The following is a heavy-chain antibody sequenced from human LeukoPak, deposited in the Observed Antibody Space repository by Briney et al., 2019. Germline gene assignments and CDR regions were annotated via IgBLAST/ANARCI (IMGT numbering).Heavy chain of an antibody. V-gene: IGHV4-61*01. D-gene: IGHD2-21*02. CDR2: IYYSGST. Sequence: PSETLSLTCTVSGGSVSSGSYYWGWIRQPPGKGLEWIGYIYYSGSTNYNPSLKSRVTISVDTSKNQFSLKLSSVTAADTAVYYCARSEGDPQPYYYYYYGMDVWGQGTTVTVSS. CDR1: GGSVSSGSYY. CDR3: ARSEGDPQPYYYYYYGMDV. J-gene: IGHJ6*02.